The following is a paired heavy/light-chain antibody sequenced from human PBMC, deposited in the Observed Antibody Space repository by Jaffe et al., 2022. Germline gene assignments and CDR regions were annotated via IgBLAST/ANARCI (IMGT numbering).Heavy chain of an antibody. CDR2: ISSSGSTI. CDR3: ARGRPGPQHYDSSGYSPLVWFDP. V-gene: IGHV3-48*03. D-gene: IGHD3-22*01. J-gene: IGHJ5*02. CDR1: GFTFSSYE. Sequence: EVQLVESGGGLVQPGGSLRLSCAASGFTFSSYEMNWVRQAPGKGLEWVSYISSSGSTIYYADSVKGRFTISRDNAKNSLYLQMNSLRAEDTAVYYCARGRPGPQHYDSSGYSPLVWFDPWGQGTLVTVSS.
Light chain of an antibody. CDR2: AAS. Sequence: AIRMTQSPSSFSASTGDRVTITCRASQGISSYLAWYQQKPGKAPKLLIYAASTLQSGVPSRFSGSGSGTDFTLTISCLQSEDFATYYCQQYYSYPVTFGGGTKVEIK. CDR1: QGISSY. CDR3: QQYYSYPVT. J-gene: IGKJ4*01. V-gene: IGKV1-8*01.